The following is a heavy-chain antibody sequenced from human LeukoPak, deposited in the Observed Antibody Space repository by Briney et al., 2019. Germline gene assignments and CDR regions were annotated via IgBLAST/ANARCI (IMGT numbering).Heavy chain of an antibody. V-gene: IGHV3-74*01. D-gene: IGHD6-13*01. Sequence: GGSLRLSCTASGFTFSSYWMHWVRQAPGKGLMWVSRINSAGISTNYADSVKGRFTISRDNAKNTLYLQMNSLRAEDTAIYYCGRDIATAVDYWGLGTLVTVSS. CDR3: GRDIATAVDY. J-gene: IGHJ4*02. CDR2: INSAGIST. CDR1: GFTFSSYW.